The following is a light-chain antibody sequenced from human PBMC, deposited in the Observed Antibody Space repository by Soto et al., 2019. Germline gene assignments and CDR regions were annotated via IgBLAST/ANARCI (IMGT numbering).Light chain of an antibody. CDR3: CSYAGSYTYV. V-gene: IGLV2-11*01. J-gene: IGLJ1*01. CDR2: DVS. Sequence: QSALTQPRSVSGSPGQSVIISFTGTSSDVGGYNYVSWYQQHPGKAPKLVIYDVSKRPSGVPNRFSGSKSGNTASLTISGLQAEDEADYYCCSYAGSYTYVFGAGTKVTVL. CDR1: SSDVGGYNY.